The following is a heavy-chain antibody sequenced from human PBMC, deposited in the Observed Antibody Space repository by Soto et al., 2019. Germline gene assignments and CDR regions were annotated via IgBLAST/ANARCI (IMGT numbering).Heavy chain of an antibody. V-gene: IGHV3-7*03. CDR1: GFTFSSYW. CDR2: IKQDGSEK. CDR3: AREVVTATNLYYFDY. D-gene: IGHD2-21*02. J-gene: IGHJ4*02. Sequence: QPGGSLRLSCAASGFTFSSYWMSWVRQAPGKGLEWVANIKQDGSEKYYVDSVKGRFTISRDNAKNSLYLQMNSLRAEDTAVYYCAREVVTATNLYYFDYWGQGTLVTVSS.